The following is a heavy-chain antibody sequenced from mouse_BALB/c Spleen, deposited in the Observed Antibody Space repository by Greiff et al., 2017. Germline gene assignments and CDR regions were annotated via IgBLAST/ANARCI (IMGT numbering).Heavy chain of an antibody. Sequence: LVESGAELVKPGASVKLSCTASGFNIKDTYMHWVKQRPEQGLEWIGRIDPANGNTKYDPKFQGKATITADTSSNTAYLQLSSLTSEDTAVYYCARGYYGNPYFDYWGQGTTLTVSS. D-gene: IGHD2-1*01. CDR1: GFNIKDTY. J-gene: IGHJ2*01. CDR2: IDPANGNT. CDR3: ARGYYGNPYFDY. V-gene: IGHV14-3*02.